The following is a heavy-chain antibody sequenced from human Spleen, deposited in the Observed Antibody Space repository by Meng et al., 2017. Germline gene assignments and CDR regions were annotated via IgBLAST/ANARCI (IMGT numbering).Heavy chain of an antibody. CDR2: IETKPKNYAT. CDR3: TNDRLNH. D-gene: IGHD1-1*01. V-gene: IGHV3-73*01. J-gene: IGHJ1*01. CDR1: GVTFSGSD. Sequence: GESLKISCAVSGVTFSGSDIHWVRQASGKGLEWVGRIETKPKNYATSYAGSLRGRFTISRDNAKNTLYLQMNSLRAEDTAVYYCTNDRLNHWGQGTLGTVSS.